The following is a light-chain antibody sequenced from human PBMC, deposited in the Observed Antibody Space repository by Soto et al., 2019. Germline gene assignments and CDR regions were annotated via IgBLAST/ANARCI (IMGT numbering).Light chain of an antibody. V-gene: IGKV3-15*01. CDR3: QQYNNWPLT. CDR2: DAS. Sequence: EIVMTQSPATLSVSPGERVTLSCRASQSVSTNLAWYQQKPGQAPRLLISDASTRATGIPARFSGSGSGTECTLTISSLQSEDFAVYYCQQYNNWPLTFGGGTKVDIK. J-gene: IGKJ4*01. CDR1: QSVSTN.